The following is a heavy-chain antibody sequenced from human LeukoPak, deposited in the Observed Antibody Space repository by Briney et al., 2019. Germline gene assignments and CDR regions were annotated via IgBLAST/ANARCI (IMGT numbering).Heavy chain of an antibody. D-gene: IGHD3-10*01. CDR3: ARETMVRGVRPKRFDP. V-gene: IGHV4-34*01. CDR2: INHSGST. CDR1: GGSFSGYY. Sequence: SETLSLTCAVYGGSFSGYYWGWIRQPPGKGLEWIGEINHSGSTNYNPSLKSRVTISVDTSKNQFSLKLSSVTAADTAVYYCARETMVRGVRPKRFDPWGQGTLVTVSS. J-gene: IGHJ5*02.